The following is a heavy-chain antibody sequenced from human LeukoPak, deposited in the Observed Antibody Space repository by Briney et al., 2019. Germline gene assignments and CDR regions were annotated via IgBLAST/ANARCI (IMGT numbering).Heavy chain of an antibody. Sequence: PGESLKISCKGSGYSFNTYWIAWVRQMPGKGLEWMGIIYPGDSDTRYSPSFQGQVTISADESISTAYLHWSSLKASDTATYYCARQADYNVLTGYFKGHLDYWGQGTLVTVSS. CDR3: ARQADYNVLTGYFKGHLDY. J-gene: IGHJ4*02. D-gene: IGHD3-9*01. V-gene: IGHV5-51*01. CDR1: GYSFNTYW. CDR2: IYPGDSDT.